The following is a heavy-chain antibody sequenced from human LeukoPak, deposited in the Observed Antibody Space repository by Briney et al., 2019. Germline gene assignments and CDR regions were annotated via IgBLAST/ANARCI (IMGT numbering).Heavy chain of an antibody. D-gene: IGHD3-22*01. CDR2: INPSGGST. J-gene: IGHJ3*02. CDR1: GYTFTGYY. CDR3: ARDIMIVPRPKNPDLDAFDI. Sequence: ASVKVSCKASGYTFTGYYMHWVRQAPGQGLEWMGIINPSGGSTSYAQKFQGRVTMTRDTSTSTVYMELSSLRSEDTAVYYCARDIMIVPRPKNPDLDAFDIWGQGTMVTVSS. V-gene: IGHV1-46*01.